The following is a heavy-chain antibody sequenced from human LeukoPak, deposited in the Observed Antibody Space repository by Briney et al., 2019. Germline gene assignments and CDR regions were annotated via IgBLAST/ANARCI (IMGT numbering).Heavy chain of an antibody. CDR2: INPSGGST. Sequence: ASVKVSCKASGYTFNNHYMYWVRQAPGQGLEWMGVINPSGGSTSYAQKFQGRVTITADESTSTAYMELSSLRSEDTAVYYCARENTVTSYYFDYWGQGTLVTVSS. J-gene: IGHJ4*02. CDR1: GYTFNNHY. CDR3: ARENTVTSYYFDY. V-gene: IGHV1-46*02. D-gene: IGHD4-17*01.